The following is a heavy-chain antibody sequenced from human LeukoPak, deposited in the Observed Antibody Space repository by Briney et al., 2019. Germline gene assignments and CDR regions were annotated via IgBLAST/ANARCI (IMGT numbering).Heavy chain of an antibody. CDR1: GFTFSSYS. CDR2: ISSSSSTI. V-gene: IGHV3-48*01. D-gene: IGHD2-2*01. CDR3: ARFPYCSSTSCHLNVVDY. J-gene: IGHJ4*02. Sequence: GGSLRPSCAASGFTFSSYSMNWVRQAPGKGLEWVSYISSSSSTIYYADSVKGRFTISRDNAKNSLYLQMNSLRAEDTAVYYCARFPYCSSTSCHLNVVDYWGQGTLVTVYS.